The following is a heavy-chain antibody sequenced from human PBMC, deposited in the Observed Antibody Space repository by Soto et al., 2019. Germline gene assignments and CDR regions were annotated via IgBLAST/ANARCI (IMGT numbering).Heavy chain of an antibody. V-gene: IGHV3-30*18. CDR3: AKAYSYGLIAVAGTRFFDY. Sequence: PGGSLRLSCAASGFTFSSYGMHWVRQAPGKGLEWVAVISYDGSNKYYADSVKGRFTISRDNSKNTLYLQMNSLRAEDTAVYYCAKAYSYGLIAVAGTRFFDYWGQGTLVTVSS. CDR1: GFTFSSYG. CDR2: ISYDGSNK. J-gene: IGHJ4*02. D-gene: IGHD6-19*01.